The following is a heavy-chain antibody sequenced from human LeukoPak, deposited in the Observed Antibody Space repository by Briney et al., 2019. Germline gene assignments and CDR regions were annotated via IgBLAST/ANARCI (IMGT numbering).Heavy chain of an antibody. V-gene: IGHV3-48*01. J-gene: IGHJ4*02. Sequence: GGSLRLSCAASGFTFSSYSMNWVRQAPGKGLEWVSYISSSSSTIYYADSVKGRFTISRDNAKNSLYLQMSSLRAEDTAVYYCARGDDYGDWYFDYWGQGTLVTVSS. CDR2: ISSSSSTI. D-gene: IGHD4-17*01. CDR1: GFTFSSYS. CDR3: ARGDDYGDWYFDY.